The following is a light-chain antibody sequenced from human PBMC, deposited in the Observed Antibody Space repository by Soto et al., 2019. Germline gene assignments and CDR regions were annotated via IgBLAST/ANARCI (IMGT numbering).Light chain of an antibody. V-gene: IGKV1-33*01. J-gene: IGKJ2*01. CDR1: EDIANY. CDR2: DAS. CDR3: QHYNGLPYT. Sequence: DIQMTQSPSSLSASVGDRVTITCQASEDIANYLNWYQQKPGTAPELLIYDASNLETGVPSRFSGSGYGTYFTFTISSLQPEDIATYFCQHYNGLPYTFGQGTNLEIK.